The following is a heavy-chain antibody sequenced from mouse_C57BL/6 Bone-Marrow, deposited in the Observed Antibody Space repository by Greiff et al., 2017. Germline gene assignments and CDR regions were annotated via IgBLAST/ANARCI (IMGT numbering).Heavy chain of an antibody. CDR2: ISSGSSTI. Sequence: EVKLMESGGGLVKPGGSLKLSCAASGFTFSDYGMHWVRQAPEKGLEWVAYISSGSSTIYYADTVKGRFTISRDNAKNTLFLQMTSLRSEDTAMYYCARAAQGAMDYWGQGTSVTVSS. CDR1: GFTFSDYG. CDR3: ARAAQGAMDY. D-gene: IGHD3-2*02. V-gene: IGHV5-17*01. J-gene: IGHJ4*01.